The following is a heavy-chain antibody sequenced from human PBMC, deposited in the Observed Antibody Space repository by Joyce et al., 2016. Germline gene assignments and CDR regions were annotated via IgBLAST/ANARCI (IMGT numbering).Heavy chain of an antibody. Sequence: QVQLVESGGGVVQPGESLRLSCAASGFPFSTYDMNWVRQAPGKGLEGVAALWDDGSNEYYADSVKGRFSIARDNSKHTVDLQMNSLRVEDTAVYYCARVDGSGWFFDYWGQGTLVTVSS. CDR2: LWDDGSNE. V-gene: IGHV3-33*01. J-gene: IGHJ4*02. CDR1: GFPFSTYD. CDR3: ARVDGSGWFFDY. D-gene: IGHD6-19*01.